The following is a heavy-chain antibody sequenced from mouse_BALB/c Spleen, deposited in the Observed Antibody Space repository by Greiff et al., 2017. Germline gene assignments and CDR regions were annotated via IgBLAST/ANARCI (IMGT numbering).Heavy chain of an antibody. J-gene: IGHJ2*01. V-gene: IGHV1-82*01. CDR3: ARSDYYGSSYEGDYFDY. CDR1: GYAFSSSW. CDR2: IYPGDGDT. D-gene: IGHD1-1*01. Sequence: VQLQQSGPELVKPGASVKISCKASGYAFSSSWMNWVKQRPGQGLEWIGRIYPGDGDTNYNGKFKGKATLTADKSSSTAYMQLSSLTSVDSAVYFCARSDYYGSSYEGDYFDYWGQGTTLTVSS.